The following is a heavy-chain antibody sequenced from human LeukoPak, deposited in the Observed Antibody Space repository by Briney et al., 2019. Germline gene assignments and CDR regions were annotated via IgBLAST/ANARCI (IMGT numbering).Heavy chain of an antibody. J-gene: IGHJ4*02. CDR1: GASINTHY. CDR3: ATINRGNIFGYFDF. CDR2: MLDTVTT. V-gene: IGHV4-59*11. Sequence: SETLSLTCAVSGASINTHYWSWIRQPPGKGLEWIGYMLDTVTTKDNPSLKSRFTLSADTSKNQFSLRLTSVTAADTAVYYCATINRGNIFGYFDFWGQGSPVTVSS. D-gene: IGHD5-18*01.